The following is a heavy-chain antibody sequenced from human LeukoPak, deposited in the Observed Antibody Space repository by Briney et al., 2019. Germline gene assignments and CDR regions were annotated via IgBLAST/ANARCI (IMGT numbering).Heavy chain of an antibody. Sequence: KASETLSLTCTVSGGSISSYYWSWIRQPAGKGLEWIGRIYTSGSTNYNPSLKSRVTMSVDTSKNQFSLKLSSVTAADTAVYYCAGGLVTMIVVDYGMDVWGQGTTVTVSS. CDR2: IYTSGST. CDR1: GGSISSYY. D-gene: IGHD3-22*01. V-gene: IGHV4-4*07. J-gene: IGHJ6*02. CDR3: AGGLVTMIVVDYGMDV.